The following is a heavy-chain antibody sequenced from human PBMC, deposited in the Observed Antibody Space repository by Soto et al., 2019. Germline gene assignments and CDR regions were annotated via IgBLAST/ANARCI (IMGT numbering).Heavy chain of an antibody. D-gene: IGHD3-22*01. J-gene: IGHJ3*02. CDR2: IIPIFGTA. CDR3: ARSRVTYYYDRSAFDI. V-gene: IGHV1-69*01. Sequence: QVQLVQSGAEVNKPGSSVKVSGKASGGTFSSYAISWLRQAPGQWLEWMGGIIPIFGTANYAQKFQGSVTITADESTSTAYMELSSLRSEDTAVYYCARSRVTYYYDRSAFDIWGQGTMVTVSS. CDR1: GGTFSSYA.